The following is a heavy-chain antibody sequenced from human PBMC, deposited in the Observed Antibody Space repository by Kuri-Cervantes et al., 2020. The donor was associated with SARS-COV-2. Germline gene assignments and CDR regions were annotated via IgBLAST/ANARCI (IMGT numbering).Heavy chain of an antibody. CDR2: IYTSGTA. V-gene: IGHV4-4*07. J-gene: IGHJ6*03. D-gene: IGHD2/OR15-2a*01. Sequence: SETLSLTCTVSSGSISNDYWSWIRQPAGKGLEWIGRIYTSGTANYNPSLRTRVTMSIDTSKNQFSLRLSSVTAADTAVYYCARVNIELVLPTPQVYFYMDVWGKGTTVTVSS. CDR1: SGSISNDY. CDR3: ARVNIELVLPTPQVYFYMDV.